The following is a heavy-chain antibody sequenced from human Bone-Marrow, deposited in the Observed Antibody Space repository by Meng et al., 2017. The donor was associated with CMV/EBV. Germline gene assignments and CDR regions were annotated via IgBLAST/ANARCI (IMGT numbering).Heavy chain of an antibody. D-gene: IGHD1-26*01. V-gene: IGHV3-53*01. CDR3: ARGVAGSYFDWFDP. CDR1: GFTVSSNY. Sequence: GESLKISCAASGFTVSSNYMSWVRQAPGKGLEWVSVIYSGGSTYYADSVKGRFTISRDNSKNTLYLQMNSLRAEDTAVYYCARGVAGSYFDWFDPWGQGTLVTVSS. J-gene: IGHJ5*02. CDR2: IYSGGST.